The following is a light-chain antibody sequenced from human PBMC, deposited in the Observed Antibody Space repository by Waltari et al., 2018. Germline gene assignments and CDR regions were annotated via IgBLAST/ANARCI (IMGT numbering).Light chain of an antibody. J-gene: IGKJ1*01. V-gene: IGKV3-20*01. CDR3: QKYVNLPAT. Sequence: EIVLTQSPGPLSLSPGERATLSCRASQSVGRSLAWYQQIPGQAPRLLIYDASSRATGIPDRFSGSGSGTDFSLTISRLEPEDFAVYYCQKYVNLPATFGQGTKVEIK. CDR2: DAS. CDR1: QSVGRS.